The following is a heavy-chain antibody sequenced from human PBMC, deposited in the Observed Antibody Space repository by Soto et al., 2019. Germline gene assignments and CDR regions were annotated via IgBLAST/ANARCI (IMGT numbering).Heavy chain of an antibody. CDR3: ARDFDPDYYGSGSPSLADDY. Sequence: GASVKVSCKASGGTFSSYAISGVRQAQGQGLEWMGGIIPIFGTANYAQKSQGRVTITADESTSTAYMELSSLRSEDTAVYYCARDFDPDYYGSGSPSLADDYSGQGTLVTVSS. D-gene: IGHD3-10*01. CDR2: IIPIFGTA. CDR1: GGTFSSYA. V-gene: IGHV1-69*13. J-gene: IGHJ4*02.